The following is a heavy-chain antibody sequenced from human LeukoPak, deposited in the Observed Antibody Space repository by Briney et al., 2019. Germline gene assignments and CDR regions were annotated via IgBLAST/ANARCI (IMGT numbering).Heavy chain of an antibody. D-gene: IGHD3-22*01. Sequence: ASVKVSCKASGYTFTSYGISWVRQAPGQGLEWMGWISAYNGNTHYAQKLQGRVIMTTDTSTSTVYMELRSLRSDDTAVYYCARGSPPRRNYDSRGYYSYYFDYWGQGTLVTVSS. CDR2: ISAYNGNT. CDR3: ARGSPPRRNYDSRGYYSYYFDY. CDR1: GYTFTSYG. V-gene: IGHV1-18*01. J-gene: IGHJ4*02.